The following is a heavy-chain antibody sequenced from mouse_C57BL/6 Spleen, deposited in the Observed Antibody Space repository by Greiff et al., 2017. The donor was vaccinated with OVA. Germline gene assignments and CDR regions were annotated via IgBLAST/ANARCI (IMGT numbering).Heavy chain of an antibody. D-gene: IGHD2-4*01. CDR3: ARGDYYDYDDYAMDY. V-gene: IGHV1-64*01. Sequence: QVHVKQSGAELVKPGASVKLSCKASGYTFTSYWMHWVKQRPGQGLEWIGMIHPNSGSTNYNEKFKSKATLTVDQSSSTAYMQLSSLTSEDSAVYYCARGDYYDYDDYAMDYWGQGTSVTVSS. CDR2: IHPNSGST. J-gene: IGHJ4*01. CDR1: GYTFTSYW.